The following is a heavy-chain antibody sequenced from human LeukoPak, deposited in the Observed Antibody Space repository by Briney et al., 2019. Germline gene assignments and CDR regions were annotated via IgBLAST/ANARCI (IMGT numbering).Heavy chain of an antibody. Sequence: ASLKISCKVSGYTLTELSMHWVRHAPGNKLEWRWGFDPEDGETIYAQKFQGRVTMTEDTSTDTAYMELSSLRSEDTAVYYCATRNNWNDNYYYYMDVWGKGTTVTVSS. CDR1: GYTLTELS. D-gene: IGHD1-20*01. CDR3: ATRNNWNDNYYYYMDV. J-gene: IGHJ6*03. V-gene: IGHV1-24*01. CDR2: FDPEDGET.